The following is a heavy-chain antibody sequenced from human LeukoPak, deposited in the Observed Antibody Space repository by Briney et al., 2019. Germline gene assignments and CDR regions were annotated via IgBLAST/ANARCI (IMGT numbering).Heavy chain of an antibody. CDR3: AKGAHDY. CDR1: GGCLSGFY. CDR2: INHSGST. D-gene: IGHD1-26*01. V-gene: IGHV4-34*01. J-gene: IGHJ4*02. Sequence: SETPSPPRAVFGGCLSGFYWGWVRPPPGKGLEWIGEINHSGSTNYNPSLKSRVTISVDTSKNQFSLKLSSVTAADTAVYYCAKGAHDYWGQGTLVTVSS.